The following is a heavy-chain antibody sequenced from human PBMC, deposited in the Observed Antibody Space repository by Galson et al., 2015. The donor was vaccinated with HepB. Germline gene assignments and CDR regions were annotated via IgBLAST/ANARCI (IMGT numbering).Heavy chain of an antibody. Sequence: SVKVSCKASGGTFSSYAISWVRQAPGQGLEWMGGIIPIFGTANYAQKFQGRVTITADKSTSTAYMELSSLRSEDTAVYYCARRSGSYYKPSPYYYGMDVWGQGTTVTVSS. CDR2: IIPIFGTA. D-gene: IGHD3-10*01. CDR1: GGTFSSYA. J-gene: IGHJ6*02. V-gene: IGHV1-69*06. CDR3: ARRSGSYYKPSPYYYGMDV.